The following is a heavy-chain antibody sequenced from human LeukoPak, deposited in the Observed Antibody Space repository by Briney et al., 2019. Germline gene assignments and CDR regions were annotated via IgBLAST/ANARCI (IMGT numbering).Heavy chain of an antibody. CDR2: LSYDGSNK. J-gene: IGHJ4*02. Sequence: GGSLRLSCAASGFTFSNYGMHWVRQAPGKGLEWVAVLSYDGSNKYYADSVKGRFTISRDNSKDTLDLQMNSLRAEDTAVYYCARDGYYSGWYPGGGYLDYWGQGTLVTVSS. CDR3: ARDGYYSGWYPGGGYLDY. V-gene: IGHV3-30*19. CDR1: GFTFSNYG. D-gene: IGHD6-19*01.